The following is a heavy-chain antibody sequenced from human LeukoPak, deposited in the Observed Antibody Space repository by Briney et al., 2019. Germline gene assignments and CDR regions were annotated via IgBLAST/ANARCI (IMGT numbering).Heavy chain of an antibody. V-gene: IGHV3-7*03. J-gene: IGHJ4*02. D-gene: IGHD1-26*01. CDR2: MNQDGSEI. CDR3: VKSRRVGANQRGLFDY. CDR1: RFTFSTYA. Sequence: PGGSLRLSCAASRFTFSTYAMHWVRQAPGKGLEWVANMNQDGSEIYYLDSVKGRFTISRDNAKNSVYLQMNSLRADDTAVYYCVKSRRVGANQRGLFDYWGQGTLVTVSP.